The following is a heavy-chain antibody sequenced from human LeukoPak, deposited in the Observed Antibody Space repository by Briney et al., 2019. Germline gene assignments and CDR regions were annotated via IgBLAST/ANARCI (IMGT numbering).Heavy chain of an antibody. CDR2: IYPGDSNT. Sequence: KNGESLKISCKGSGYSFTSYWIGWVRQMPGKGLEWMGIIYPGDSNTRYSPSFQGQVTISADKSISTAYLQWSSLKASDTAMYYCARHGGLREGHCSSTSCQAFDYWGQGTLVTVSS. CDR1: GYSFTSYW. D-gene: IGHD2-2*01. J-gene: IGHJ4*02. V-gene: IGHV5-51*01. CDR3: ARHGGLREGHCSSTSCQAFDY.